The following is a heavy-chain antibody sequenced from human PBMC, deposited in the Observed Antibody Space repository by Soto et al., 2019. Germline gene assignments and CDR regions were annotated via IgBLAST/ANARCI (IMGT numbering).Heavy chain of an antibody. J-gene: IGHJ4*02. Sequence: EVQLVESGGVLVKPGGSLRLSCAASGFTFSNAWMNWVRQAPGKGLEWVGRIKSKTEGGTTDYAAPVKGRFTISRDDSKYTLFLQMNSLKTEDTAVYYCTTGLRGTYYYDSSGYCVSDYLGQGTMVTVSS. CDR1: GFTFSNAW. CDR3: TTGLRGTYYYDSSGYCVSDY. V-gene: IGHV3-15*07. CDR2: IKSKTEGGTT. D-gene: IGHD3-22*01.